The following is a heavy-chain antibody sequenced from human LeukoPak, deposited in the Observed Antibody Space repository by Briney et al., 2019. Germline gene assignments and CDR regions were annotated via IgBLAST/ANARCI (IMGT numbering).Heavy chain of an antibody. D-gene: IGHD2-15*01. CDR3: ATSARTYIGSSLDY. CDR1: GFTFNTYW. V-gene: IGHV3-74*01. Sequence: GGSLRLSCAASGFTFNTYWMHWVRQDPGKGLVWVSRISSDASITSYANPVKGRFTISRDNAKNTLYLQMNSLRAEDTALYYCATSARTYIGSSLDYWGQGTLVTVSS. J-gene: IGHJ4*02. CDR2: ISSDASIT.